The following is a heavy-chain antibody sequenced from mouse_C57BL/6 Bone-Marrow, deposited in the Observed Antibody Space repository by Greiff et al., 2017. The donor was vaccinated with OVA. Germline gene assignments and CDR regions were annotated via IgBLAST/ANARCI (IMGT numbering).Heavy chain of an antibody. D-gene: IGHD3-2*02. V-gene: IGHV1-53*01. Sequence: QVQLKQPGTELVKPGASVKLSCKASGYTFTSYWMHWVKQRPGQGLEWIGNINPSNGGTNYNEKFKSKATLTVDKSSSTAYMQLSSLTSEDSAVYYCARHSSGYYYFDYWGQGTTLTVSS. CDR2: INPSNGGT. CDR1: GYTFTSYW. J-gene: IGHJ2*01. CDR3: ARHSSGYYYFDY.